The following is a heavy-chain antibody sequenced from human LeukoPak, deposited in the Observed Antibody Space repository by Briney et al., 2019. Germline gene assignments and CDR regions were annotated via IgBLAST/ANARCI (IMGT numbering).Heavy chain of an antibody. J-gene: IGHJ4*02. CDR3: ARHRYGFGYGFGFDD. V-gene: IGHV4-59*08. Sequence: SETLSLTCTVSGGSISGYYWSWIRQPPGKELEWIGYIYYSGSTSYGPSLKSRVTISIDTSRKQFSLKLISVTAADTAVYYCARHRYGFGYGFGFDDWGQGTLVTASS. D-gene: IGHD5-18*01. CDR1: GGSISGYY. CDR2: IYYSGST.